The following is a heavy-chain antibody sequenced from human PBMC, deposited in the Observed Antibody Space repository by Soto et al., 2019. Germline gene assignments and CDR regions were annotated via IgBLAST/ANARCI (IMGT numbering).Heavy chain of an antibody. V-gene: IGHV4-59*01. CDR2: IYYSGST. D-gene: IGHD7-27*01. CDR3: ARGDELGKNAFDI. CDR1: GGSISSYY. Sequence: SETLSLTCTVSGGSISSYYWSWIRQPPGKGLEWIGYIYYSGSTNYNPSLKSRVTISVDTSKNQFSLKLSSVTAADTAVYYCARGDELGKNAFDIWGQGTMVTVSS. J-gene: IGHJ3*02.